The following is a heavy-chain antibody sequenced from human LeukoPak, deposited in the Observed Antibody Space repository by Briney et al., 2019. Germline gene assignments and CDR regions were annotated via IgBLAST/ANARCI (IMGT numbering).Heavy chain of an antibody. D-gene: IGHD1-26*01. CDR1: GYSIGSGHY. Sequence: PSETPSLTCSVSGYSIGSGHYWGWIRQPPGKGLEWIGSMYQTGSSYYNPSLKSRVTISVDTSKNQFSLKLSSVTAADTAVYYCARQWVYFDYWGQGTLVTVSS. CDR3: ARQWVYFDY. V-gene: IGHV4-38-2*02. J-gene: IGHJ4*02. CDR2: MYQTGSS.